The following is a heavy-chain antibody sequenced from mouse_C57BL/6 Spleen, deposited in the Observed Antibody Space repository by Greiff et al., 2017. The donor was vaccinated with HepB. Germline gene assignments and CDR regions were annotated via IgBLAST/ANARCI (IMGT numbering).Heavy chain of an antibody. CDR1: GYAFSSYW. Sequence: QVQLKESGAELVKPGASVKISCKASGYAFSSYWMNWVKQRPGKGLEWIGQIYPGDGDTNYNGKFKGKATLTADKSSSTAYMQLSSLTSEDSAVYFCARSITTAPGGYFDYWGQGTTLTVSS. CDR2: IYPGDGDT. CDR3: ARSITTAPGGYFDY. V-gene: IGHV1-80*01. D-gene: IGHD1-2*01. J-gene: IGHJ2*01.